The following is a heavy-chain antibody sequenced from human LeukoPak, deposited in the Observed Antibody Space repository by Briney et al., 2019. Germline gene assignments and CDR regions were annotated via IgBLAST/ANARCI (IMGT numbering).Heavy chain of an antibody. CDR2: ISAYNGNT. Sequence: GASVKVSCKASGYTFTSYGMSWVRQAPGQGLEWMGWISAYNGNTNYAQKLQGRVTMTTDTSTSTAYMELRSLRSDDTAVYYCARENGSSWYLAIDYWGQGTLVTVSS. J-gene: IGHJ4*02. CDR3: ARENGSSWYLAIDY. CDR1: GYTFTSYG. V-gene: IGHV1-18*01. D-gene: IGHD6-13*01.